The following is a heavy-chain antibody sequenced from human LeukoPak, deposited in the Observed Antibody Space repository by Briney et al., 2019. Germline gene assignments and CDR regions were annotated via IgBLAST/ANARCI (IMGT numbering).Heavy chain of an antibody. CDR1: GFTFSSHW. V-gene: IGHV3-74*01. D-gene: IGHD3-10*01. Sequence: GASLKLSCAASGFTFSSHWMHWVRQAPGKGLVWVSRINSDGSTTTYADSVKGRFTMSRDNANNTLYLQMSSLRAEDTAVYYCARDDGSGSYIAPLYYYYYGMDVWGQGTTVTVSS. J-gene: IGHJ6*02. CDR2: INSDGSTT. CDR3: ARDDGSGSYIAPLYYYYYGMDV.